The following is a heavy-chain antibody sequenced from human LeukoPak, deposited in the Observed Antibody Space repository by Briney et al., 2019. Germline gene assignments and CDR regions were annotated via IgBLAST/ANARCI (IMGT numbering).Heavy chain of an antibody. CDR1: GFTFSNSA. V-gene: IGHV3-23*01. J-gene: IGHJ5*02. CDR2: ISGSGRGSNT. D-gene: IGHD1-26*01. CDR3: AKDYEPLVGVHRWGDWFDP. Sequence: GGSLRLSCAASGFTFSNSAMSWVRQAPGKGLEWVSTISGSGRGSNTYYADSLKGRFTISRDNSKNTLYLQMNSLRAEDTAVYYCAKDYEPLVGVHRWGDWFDPWGQGTLVTVSS.